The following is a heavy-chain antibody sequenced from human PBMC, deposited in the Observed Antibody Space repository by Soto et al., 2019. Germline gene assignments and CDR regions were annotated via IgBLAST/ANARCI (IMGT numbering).Heavy chain of an antibody. CDR2: STGNNGGT. CDR3: ANDAPGSGWVRDY. CDR1: GFTFSIYA. D-gene: IGHD3-22*01. V-gene: IGHV3-23*01. J-gene: IGHJ4*02. Sequence: GRSLRLSCPASGFTFSIYAMSWVSQAPGKGLEWVATSTGNNGGTSYADVVRGRCTISRDNSKNTLYLQMLSLRADDSAIYYCANDAPGSGWVRDYWGQGTLVTVSS.